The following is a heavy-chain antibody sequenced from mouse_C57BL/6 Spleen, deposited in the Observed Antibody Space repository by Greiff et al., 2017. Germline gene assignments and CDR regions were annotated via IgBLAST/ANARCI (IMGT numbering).Heavy chain of an antibody. J-gene: IGHJ4*01. Sequence: EVQLQQSGPELVKPGASVKMSCKASGYTFTDYNMHWVKQSHGKSLEWIGYINPNNGGTSYNQKFKGKATLTVNKSSSTAYMELRSLTSEDSAVYYCARSGSTVEWAMDYWGQGTSVTVSS. V-gene: IGHV1-22*01. CDR3: ARSGSTVEWAMDY. D-gene: IGHD1-1*01. CDR1: GYTFTDYN. CDR2: INPNNGGT.